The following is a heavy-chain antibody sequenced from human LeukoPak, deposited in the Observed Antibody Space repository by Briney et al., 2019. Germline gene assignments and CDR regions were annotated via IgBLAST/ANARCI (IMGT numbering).Heavy chain of an antibody. CDR1: GFTVSSNY. CDR2: GRAKAYGATK. J-gene: IGHJ4*02. Sequence: GGSLRLSCAASGFTVSSNYMTWVRQAPGKGLEWVGIGRAKAYGATKEYAASVKGRFTISRDDSKSVAYLQMDNLKTEDTGIYYCTRGSGRFEYWGQGTRVTVSS. CDR3: TRGSGRFEY. D-gene: IGHD2-15*01. V-gene: IGHV3-49*04.